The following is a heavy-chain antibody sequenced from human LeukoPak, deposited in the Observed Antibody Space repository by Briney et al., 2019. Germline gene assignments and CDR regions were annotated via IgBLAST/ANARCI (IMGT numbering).Heavy chain of an antibody. CDR1: GGSISSYY. J-gene: IGHJ3*02. Sequence: PSETLSLTCTVSGGSISSYYWSWIRQPPGKGLEWIGYIYYSGSTNYNPSLKSRVTISVDTSKNQFSLKLSSVTAADTAVYYCARPVMTTFGGVIVPDAIDIWGQGTMVTVSS. CDR2: IYYSGST. CDR3: ARPVMTTFGGVIVPDAIDI. D-gene: IGHD3-16*02. V-gene: IGHV4-59*08.